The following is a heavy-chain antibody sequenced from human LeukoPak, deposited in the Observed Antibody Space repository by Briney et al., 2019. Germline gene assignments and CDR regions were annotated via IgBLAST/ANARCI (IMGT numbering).Heavy chain of an antibody. J-gene: IGHJ4*02. CDR2: INTDGTDT. Sequence: GGSLRLSCAASGFTFRNFWMHWVRQVPGKGLVWVSRINTDGTDTDYADSVKGRFTISRDHASNTLYLQMNSLRDDDAAVYYCARGYCINGVCFYLDYWGQGTLVTASS. CDR1: GFTFRNFW. V-gene: IGHV3-74*01. D-gene: IGHD2-8*01. CDR3: ARGYCINGVCFYLDY.